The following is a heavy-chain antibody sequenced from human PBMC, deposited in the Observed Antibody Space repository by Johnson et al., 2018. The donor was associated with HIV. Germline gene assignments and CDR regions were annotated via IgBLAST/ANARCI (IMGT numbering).Heavy chain of an antibody. CDR1: GFTVSSNY. Sequence: VQLVESGGGLVQPGGSLRLSCAASGFTVSSNYMSWVRQAPGKGLEWVSVIYSGGSTYYADSVKGRFTISRDNSKNTLYLQMNSLRAEDTAVYYCARSQVAASSEGAFDIWGQVTMVTVSS. V-gene: IGHV3-66*01. CDR3: ARSQVAASSEGAFDI. D-gene: IGHD2-15*01. J-gene: IGHJ3*02. CDR2: IYSGGST.